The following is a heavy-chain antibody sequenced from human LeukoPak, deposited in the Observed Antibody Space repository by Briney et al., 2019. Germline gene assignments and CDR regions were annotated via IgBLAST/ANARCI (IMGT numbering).Heavy chain of an antibody. CDR1: GYTFTAYV. Sequence: VASVKVSCKASGYTFTAYVMHWVRLAPGQRLEWMGWINAGNGNTKYSQEFQGRVTTTRDTFANTIYMELSSLRSEDTAVYYCTRALGYPYYAMDVWGQGTTVTVSS. CDR2: INAGNGNT. J-gene: IGHJ6*02. D-gene: IGHD5-12*01. V-gene: IGHV1-3*01. CDR3: TRALGYPYYAMDV.